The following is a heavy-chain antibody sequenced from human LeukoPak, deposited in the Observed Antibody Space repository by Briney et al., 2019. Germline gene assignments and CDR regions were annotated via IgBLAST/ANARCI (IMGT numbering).Heavy chain of an antibody. CDR1: GFTFNNYA. Sequence: GGSLRLSCAASGFTFNNYAMYWVRQAPGKGLEWVALISYDGSNKYYADSVKGRFTISRDNSKNTLYLQMNCLRAEDTAVYYCARSLGPTGPSQHWGQGTLVTVSS. D-gene: IGHD1-14*01. V-gene: IGHV3-30-3*01. CDR2: ISYDGSNK. J-gene: IGHJ1*01. CDR3: ARSLGPTGPSQH.